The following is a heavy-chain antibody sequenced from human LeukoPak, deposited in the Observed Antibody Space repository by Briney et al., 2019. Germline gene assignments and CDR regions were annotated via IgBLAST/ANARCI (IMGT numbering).Heavy chain of an antibody. CDR1: GGSISSYY. V-gene: IGHV4-59*01. J-gene: IGHJ6*03. D-gene: IGHD3-9*01. CDR3: ARGRSLRYFDWLPTSGYYYMDV. CDR2: IYYSGST. Sequence: SETLSLTCSDSGGSISSYYWSWIQQPPGNGLEWFGYIYYSGSTNYNPSLKSRVTISVDTSKNQFSLKLSSVTAADTAVYYCARGRSLRYFDWLPTSGYYYMDVWGKGTTVTVSS.